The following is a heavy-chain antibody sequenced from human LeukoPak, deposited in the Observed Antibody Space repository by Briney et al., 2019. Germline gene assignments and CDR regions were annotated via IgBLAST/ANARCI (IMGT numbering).Heavy chain of an antibody. J-gene: IGHJ4*02. CDR3: AKDHVLVGATRAFDY. V-gene: IGHV3-23*01. CDR1: GFTLSSYA. D-gene: IGHD1-26*01. CDR2: ISGSGGST. Sequence: GGSLRLSCAASGFTLSSYAMSWVRQAPGKGLEWVSAISGSGGSTYYADSVKGRFTISRDNSKNTLYLQMNSLRAEDTAVYYCAKDHVLVGATRAFDYWGQGTLVTVSS.